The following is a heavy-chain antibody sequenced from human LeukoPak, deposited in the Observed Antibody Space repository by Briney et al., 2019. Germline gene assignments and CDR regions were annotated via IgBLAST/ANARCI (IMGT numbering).Heavy chain of an antibody. CDR1: GFTFSSYA. CDR2: TTSSSSYT. J-gene: IGHJ6*03. CDR3: ARDPYNGNYGDSYYYYMDV. Sequence: TGGSLRLSCAASGFTFSSYAMSWVRQAPGKGLEWVSSTTSSSSYTFYADSVKGRFTTSRDNAKNSLYLQMNSLRAEDTAIYYCARDPYNGNYGDSYYYYMDVWGKGTTVTISS. V-gene: IGHV3-21*01. D-gene: IGHD1-26*01.